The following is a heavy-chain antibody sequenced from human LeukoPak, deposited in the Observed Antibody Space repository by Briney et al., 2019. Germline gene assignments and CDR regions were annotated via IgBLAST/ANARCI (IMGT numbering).Heavy chain of an antibody. V-gene: IGHV1-2*02. J-gene: IGHJ4*02. CDR2: INPNSGGT. Sequence: ASVKVSCKASGYTFTSYYMHWVRQAPGQGLEWMGWINPNSGGTNYAQKFQGRVTMTRDTSISTAYMELSRLRSDDTAVYYCARDLLRYFDWLGAGRYYFDYWGQGTLVTVSS. CDR1: GYTFTSYY. CDR3: ARDLLRYFDWLGAGRYYFDY. D-gene: IGHD3-9*01.